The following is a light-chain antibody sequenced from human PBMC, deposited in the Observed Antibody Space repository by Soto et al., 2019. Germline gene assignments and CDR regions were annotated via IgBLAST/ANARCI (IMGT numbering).Light chain of an antibody. CDR1: QSIDNW. CDR2: DVS. J-gene: IGKJ5*01. V-gene: IGKV1-5*01. Sequence: DIQMTRSPSTLSASVGDRVTITCRASQSIDNWLAWYKQKPGRAPKLLSYDVSSLKSGVPSRFRGSGSGTEFTLTISSLQPDDFATYYCQQYNSYSITFGQGTRLEIK. CDR3: QQYNSYSIT.